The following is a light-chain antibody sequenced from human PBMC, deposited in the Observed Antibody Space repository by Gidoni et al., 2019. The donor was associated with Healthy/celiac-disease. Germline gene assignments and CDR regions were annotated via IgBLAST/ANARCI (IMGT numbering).Light chain of an antibody. CDR2: WAS. Sequence: DIVMTQSPAPLAVSLGERATINCKSSQSVLYSSNNKNYLAWYHQKPGQPPKLLIYWASTRESGVPDRFSGSGSGTDFTLTISSLQAEDVAVYYCQQYYSTPQTFGQGTKVEIK. J-gene: IGKJ1*01. CDR1: QSVLYSSNNKNY. V-gene: IGKV4-1*01. CDR3: QQYYSTPQT.